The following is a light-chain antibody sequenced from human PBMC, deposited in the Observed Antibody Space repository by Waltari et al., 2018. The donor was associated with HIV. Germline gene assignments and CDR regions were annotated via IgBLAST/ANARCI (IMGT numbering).Light chain of an antibody. CDR2: RDS. J-gene: IGLJ3*02. Sequence: SYELTQPLSVSVALGQTAKISCGGKNIESKVVHWYQQKPGQAPVLVIYRDSDRPSGIPERFSGANSGNTATLALNRAQAGDEGDYFCQVWDSSAGVFGGGTTLTVL. CDR1: NIESKV. CDR3: QVWDSSAGV. V-gene: IGLV3-9*01.